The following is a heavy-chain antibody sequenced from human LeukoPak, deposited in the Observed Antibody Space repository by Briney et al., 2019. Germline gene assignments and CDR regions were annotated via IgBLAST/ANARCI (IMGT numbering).Heavy chain of an antibody. V-gene: IGHV3-73*01. CDR3: TRHFWGDYRGNSVVDY. D-gene: IGHD4-23*01. J-gene: IGHJ4*02. CDR1: GFTFSGSA. CDR2: IRRKANSYAT. Sequence: PGGSLRLSCAASGFTFSGSAMHWVRQASGKGLEWVGRIRRKANSYATAYAASVKGRFTISRDDSKNTAYLQMNSLKTEDTAVYYCTRHFWGDYRGNSVVDYWGQGTLVTVSS.